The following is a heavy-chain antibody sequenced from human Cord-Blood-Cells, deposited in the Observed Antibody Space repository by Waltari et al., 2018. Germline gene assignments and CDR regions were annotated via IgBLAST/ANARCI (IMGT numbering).Heavy chain of an antibody. D-gene: IGHD6-19*01. CDR3: ARPLTGYSSGWYWFDP. CDR1: VYSISSGYY. V-gene: IGHV4-38-2*01. J-gene: IGHJ5*02. CDR2: IYHSGST. Sequence: QVQLQESGPGLVKPSETLSLTCAVSVYSISSGYYWGWIRQPPGKGLEWIGSIYHSGSTYYNPSLKSRVTISVDTSKNQFSLKLSSVTATDTAVYYCARPLTGYSSGWYWFDPWGQGTLVTVSS.